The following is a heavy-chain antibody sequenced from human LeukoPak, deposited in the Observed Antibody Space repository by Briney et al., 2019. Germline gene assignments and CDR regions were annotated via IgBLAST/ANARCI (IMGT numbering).Heavy chain of an antibody. CDR3: AKDGKNHFDY. CDR1: GFTFDDYP. Sequence: GGSLRLSCAASGFTFDDYPMHWVRQGPGKGLEWVSLISWDAGSTYYVDSVKGRFTISRDNSKNSLYLQMNSLRTEDTALYYCAKDGKNHFDYWGQGTLVTVSS. J-gene: IGHJ4*02. CDR2: ISWDAGST. V-gene: IGHV3-43*01. D-gene: IGHD1-14*01.